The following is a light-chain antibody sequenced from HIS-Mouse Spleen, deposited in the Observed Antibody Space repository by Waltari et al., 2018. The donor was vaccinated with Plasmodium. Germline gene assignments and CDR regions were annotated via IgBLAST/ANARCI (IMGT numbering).Light chain of an antibody. V-gene: IGKV3-11*01. Sequence: DIVLTPSPATLSLSPGVGATLYCRDSQSVSSYLAWYQQQPGQAPRLLIYDASNRATGIPARFSGSGSGTDFTLTISSLEPEDFAVYYCQQRSNWPSLTFGGGTKVEIK. CDR3: QQRSNWPSLT. J-gene: IGKJ4*01. CDR2: DAS. CDR1: QSVSSY.